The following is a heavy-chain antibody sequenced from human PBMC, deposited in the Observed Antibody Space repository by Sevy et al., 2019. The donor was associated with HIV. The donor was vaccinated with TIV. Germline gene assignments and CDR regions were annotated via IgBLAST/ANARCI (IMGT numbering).Heavy chain of an antibody. CDR2: ISWNSRNV. Sequence: GGSLRLSCAASGFPFNDHALHWVRQVPGKGLEWVSGISWNSRNVGYADSVKGRFTISRDNATHFLYLEMNRLRPEDTAFYYCAKDINRGCDGINCYPYYYYFYGLDVWGQGTTVTVSS. D-gene: IGHD2-21*01. CDR3: AKDINRGCDGINCYPYYYYFYGLDV. J-gene: IGHJ6*02. CDR1: GFPFNDHA. V-gene: IGHV3-9*01.